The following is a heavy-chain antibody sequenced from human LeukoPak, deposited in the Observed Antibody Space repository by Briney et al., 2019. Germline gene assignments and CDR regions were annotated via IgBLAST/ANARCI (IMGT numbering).Heavy chain of an antibody. CDR3: AREDYGGNSRDYFDY. CDR1: GGSISSSSYY. J-gene: IGHJ4*02. D-gene: IGHD4-23*01. CDR2: IYYRGST. V-gene: IGHV4-39*02. Sequence: PSETLSLTSTVSGGSISSSSYYWGWIRQPPGTGLEWIGRIYYRGSTYYNPSLKSRVTVSVDTSKNQFSLKLSSVTAADTAVYYCAREDYGGNSRDYFDYWGQGTLVTVSS.